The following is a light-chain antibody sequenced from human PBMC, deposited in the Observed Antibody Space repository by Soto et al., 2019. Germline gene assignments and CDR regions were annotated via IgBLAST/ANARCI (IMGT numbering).Light chain of an antibody. Sequence: QSALTQPRSVSGSPGQSVTISCTGTSSDVGGYNFVSGYQQYPGKAPKLIIYDVTKGPSGVPDRFSGSKSGNTASLTISGLQTDDEADYYCCSYAGSYTHVFGTGTKLTVL. CDR2: DVT. CDR3: CSYAGSYTHV. V-gene: IGLV2-11*01. J-gene: IGLJ1*01. CDR1: SSDVGGYNF.